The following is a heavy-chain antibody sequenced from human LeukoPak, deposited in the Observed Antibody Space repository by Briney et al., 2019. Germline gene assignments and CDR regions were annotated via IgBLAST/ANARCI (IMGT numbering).Heavy chain of an antibody. D-gene: IGHD3-10*01. Sequence: ASVKVSCKASGYTFTSYAMNWVRQAPGQGLEWMGWINTNTGNPTYAQGFTGRFVFSLDTSVSTAYLQISSLKAEATAVYYCARDGGRGSGIRVNIEHAFDIWGQGTMVTVSS. J-gene: IGHJ3*02. CDR3: ARDGGRGSGIRVNIEHAFDI. CDR2: INTNTGNP. V-gene: IGHV7-4-1*02. CDR1: GYTFTSYA.